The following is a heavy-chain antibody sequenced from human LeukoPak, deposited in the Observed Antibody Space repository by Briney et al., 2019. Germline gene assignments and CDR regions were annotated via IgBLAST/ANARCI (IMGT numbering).Heavy chain of an antibody. Sequence: SETLSLTCAVYGWSFSGYYLSWIRQPPGKGLEWVGEINHSGSTNYNPSLKSRVTISVDTSKNQFSLKLSSVTAADTAVYYCARWYYDFWSGYYRLGYYYMDVWGKGTTVTVSS. CDR3: ARWYYDFWSGYYRLGYYYMDV. J-gene: IGHJ6*03. V-gene: IGHV4-34*01. CDR1: GWSFSGYY. CDR2: INHSGST. D-gene: IGHD3-3*01.